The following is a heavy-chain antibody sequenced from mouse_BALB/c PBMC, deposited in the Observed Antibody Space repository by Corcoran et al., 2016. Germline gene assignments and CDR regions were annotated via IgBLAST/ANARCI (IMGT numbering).Heavy chain of an antibody. D-gene: IGHD1-1*01. CDR2: INTYTGEP. CDR1: GYTFTNYG. CDR3: ARSYYGSSMDY. V-gene: IGHV9-1*02. Sequence: QIQLVQSGPELKKPGETVKISCKASGYTFTNYGMNWVKQAPGKGLKWMGWINTYTGEPTYADDFKGRFAFSLETSASTAYLQINNPKNEDMATYFCARSYYGSSMDYWGQGTSVTVSS. J-gene: IGHJ4*01.